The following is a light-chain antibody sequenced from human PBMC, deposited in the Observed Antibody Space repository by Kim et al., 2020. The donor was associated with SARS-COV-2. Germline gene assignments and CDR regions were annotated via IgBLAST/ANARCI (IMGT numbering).Light chain of an antibody. CDR3: QQYNNWPRT. CDR1: QSFSSS. Sequence: EIVMTQSPATLSVSPGERANLSCRASQSFSSSLAWYQQKPGQAPRLLIYAASTRATGIPARFSGSGSETEFTLTISSLQSEDFAVYYCQQYNNWPRTFGQGTKVDIK. CDR2: AAS. J-gene: IGKJ1*01. V-gene: IGKV3D-15*01.